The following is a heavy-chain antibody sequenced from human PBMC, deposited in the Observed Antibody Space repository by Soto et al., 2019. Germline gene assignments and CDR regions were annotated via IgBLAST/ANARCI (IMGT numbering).Heavy chain of an antibody. D-gene: IGHD6-6*01. J-gene: IGHJ6*02. CDR3: ARRGYSSSSWYYYYGMDV. CDR1: GGTFSSYA. V-gene: IGHV1-69*01. CDR2: IIPIFGTA. Sequence: QVQLVQSGAEVKKPGSSVKVSCKASGGTFSSYAISWVRQAPGQGLEWMGGIIPIFGTANYAQKFQGRVTITADESTSTAYMELSSLRSEDTAVYYCARRGYSSSSWYYYYGMDVWDQGTTVTVSS.